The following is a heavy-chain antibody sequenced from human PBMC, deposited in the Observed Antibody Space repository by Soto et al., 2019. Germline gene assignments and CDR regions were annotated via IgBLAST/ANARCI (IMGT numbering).Heavy chain of an antibody. CDR2: IYYSGST. J-gene: IGHJ5*02. D-gene: IGHD3-10*01. Sequence: QVPLQESGPGLVKPSETLSLTCTVSGGSISSYYWSWIRQPPGKGLEWIGYIYYSGSTNYNPSLKSRVTISVDTSKNQFSLKLSSVTAADTAVYYCARLLWSRGDWFDPWGQGTLVTVSS. V-gene: IGHV4-59*08. CDR1: GGSISSYY. CDR3: ARLLWSRGDWFDP.